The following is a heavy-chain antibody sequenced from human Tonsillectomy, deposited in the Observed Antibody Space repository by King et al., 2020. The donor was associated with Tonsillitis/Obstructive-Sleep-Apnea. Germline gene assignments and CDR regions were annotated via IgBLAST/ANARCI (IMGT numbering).Heavy chain of an antibody. D-gene: IGHD2-21*02. CDR1: GGSISSSSYY. CDR2: IYYSGST. Sequence: QLQESGPGLVKPSETLSLTCTVSGGSISSSSYYWGWIRQPTGKGLEWIGSIYYSGSTYYNPSLKSRVTISVDTSKNQFSLKLSSVTAADTAVYYCARQIVVVVTASRTYAFDYWGQGTLVTVSS. V-gene: IGHV4-39*01. J-gene: IGHJ4*02. CDR3: ARQIVVVVTASRTYAFDY.